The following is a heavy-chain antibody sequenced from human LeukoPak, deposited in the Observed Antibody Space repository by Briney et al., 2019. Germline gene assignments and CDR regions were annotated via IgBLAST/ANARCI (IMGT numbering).Heavy chain of an antibody. Sequence: GGSLRLSCAASGFTFSSYSMNWVRQAPGKGLEWVSSISSSSSYIYYADSVKGRFTISRDNAKNSLYLQMNSLRAEDTAVYYCARSGDGYLLYYFDYWGQGTLVTVSS. V-gene: IGHV3-21*01. CDR1: GFTFSSYS. CDR2: ISSSSSYI. J-gene: IGHJ4*02. CDR3: ARSGDGYLLYYFDY. D-gene: IGHD5-24*01.